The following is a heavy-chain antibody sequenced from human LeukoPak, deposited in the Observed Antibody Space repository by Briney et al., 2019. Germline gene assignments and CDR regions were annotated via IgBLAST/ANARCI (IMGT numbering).Heavy chain of an antibody. D-gene: IGHD2-2*01. Sequence: PGGSLRLSCTASGFTFSSYWMSWVRQAPGKGLEWMANIKRDGSEKYYVDSVKGRFTISRDNAKNSLYLQMNSLRAEDTAVYYCASELGLVPAAIGTDYWGQGTLVTVSS. CDR2: IKRDGSEK. CDR1: GFTFSSYW. CDR3: ASELGLVPAAIGTDY. V-gene: IGHV3-7*01. J-gene: IGHJ4*02.